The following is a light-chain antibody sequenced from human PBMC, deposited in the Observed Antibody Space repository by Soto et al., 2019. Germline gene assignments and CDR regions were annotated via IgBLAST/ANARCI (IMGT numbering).Light chain of an antibody. J-gene: IGKJ4*01. V-gene: IGKV3-15*01. CDR2: DAS. CDR3: QQYNNWPLT. Sequence: EIVMTQSPATLSVSPGERATLSCRASQSVSSNLAWYQQKPGQTPRLLIYDASSRATGIPARFSGSGSGTVFTTTSSLLQSEDFAVYYWQQYNNWPLTFGGGTNVEIK. CDR1: QSVSSN.